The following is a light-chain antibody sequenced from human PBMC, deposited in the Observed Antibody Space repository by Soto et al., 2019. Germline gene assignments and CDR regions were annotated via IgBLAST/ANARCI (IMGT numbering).Light chain of an antibody. Sequence: EIVLTQSPATLSVSPGERATLSCRASQTVSSWLAWYQQKPGQAPRLLIYGASTRATGVTARVSGSGSGTEFTLTISSLQSEDFVVYYCQQYSSWPYTFGQGTKLESK. CDR2: GAS. V-gene: IGKV3-15*01. CDR1: QTVSSW. CDR3: QQYSSWPYT. J-gene: IGKJ2*01.